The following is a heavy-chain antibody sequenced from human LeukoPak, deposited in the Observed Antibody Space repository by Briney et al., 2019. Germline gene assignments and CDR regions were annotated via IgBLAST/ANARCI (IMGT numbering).Heavy chain of an antibody. D-gene: IGHD1-7*01. V-gene: IGHV3-30-3*01. CDR1: GFTFSSYA. Sequence: GGSLRLSCAASGFTFSSYAMHWVRQAPGKGLEWVAVISYDGSNKYYADSVKGRFTISRDNSKNTLYLQMNGLRAEDTAVYYCARGGITGTTVDYWGQGTLVTVSS. CDR2: ISYDGSNK. CDR3: ARGGITGTTVDY. J-gene: IGHJ4*02.